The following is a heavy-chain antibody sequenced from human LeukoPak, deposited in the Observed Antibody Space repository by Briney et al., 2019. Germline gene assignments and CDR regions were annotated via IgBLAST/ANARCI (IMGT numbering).Heavy chain of an antibody. CDR2: INPNSGGT. CDR3: ARLGYSSGSDY. V-gene: IGHV1-2*02. Sequence: ASVKVSCKASGYTFSGYYMHWVRQAPGQGLEWMGWINPNSGGTNYAQKFQGRVTMTRDTSISTAYMEMRRLRSDDTAVYYCARLGYSSGSDYWGQGTLVTVSS. CDR1: GYTFSGYY. J-gene: IGHJ4*02. D-gene: IGHD6-19*01.